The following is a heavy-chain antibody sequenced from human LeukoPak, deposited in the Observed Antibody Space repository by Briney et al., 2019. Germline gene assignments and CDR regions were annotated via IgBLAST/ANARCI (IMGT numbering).Heavy chain of an antibody. J-gene: IGHJ4*02. D-gene: IGHD2-21*01. V-gene: IGHV3-15*04. CDR2: IASKTDGGTT. CDR3: TTGIRGD. CDR1: GLTFTNAW. Sequence: PGGSLRLSCAASGLTFTNAWMNWVRQAPGKGLEWVGRIASKTDGGTTDYAAPVKGRFTISRDVSKNTLFLQMNSLKTEDTAVYYCTTGIRGDCGQGTLVTVSS.